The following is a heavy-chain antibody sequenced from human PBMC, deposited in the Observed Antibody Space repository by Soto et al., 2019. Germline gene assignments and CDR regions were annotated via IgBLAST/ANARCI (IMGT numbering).Heavy chain of an antibody. CDR3: ARPGCSSTSCYALLFAFDI. J-gene: IGHJ3*02. CDR1: GGSISSSSYY. CDR2: IYYSGST. D-gene: IGHD2-2*01. V-gene: IGHV4-39*01. Sequence: QLQLQESGPGLVKPSETLSLTCTVSGGSISSSSYYWGWIRQPPGKGLEWIGSIYYSGSTYYNPSLKSRVTISVDTSKNQFSLKLSSVTAADTAVYYCARPGCSSTSCYALLFAFDIWGQGTMVTVSS.